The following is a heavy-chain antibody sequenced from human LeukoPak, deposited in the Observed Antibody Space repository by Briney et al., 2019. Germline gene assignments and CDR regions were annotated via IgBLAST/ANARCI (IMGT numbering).Heavy chain of an antibody. CDR3: ARVRPDTIFGVVRYYYYYGMDV. CDR2: IKQDGSEK. Sequence: GGSLRLSCAASGFTFSSYWMSWVRQAPGKGLEWVANIKQDGSEKYYVDSVKGRFTISRDNAKNSLYLQMNSLRADDTAVYYCARVRPDTIFGVVRYYYYYGMDVWGQGTTVTVSS. J-gene: IGHJ6*02. CDR1: GFTFSSYW. V-gene: IGHV3-7*05. D-gene: IGHD3-3*01.